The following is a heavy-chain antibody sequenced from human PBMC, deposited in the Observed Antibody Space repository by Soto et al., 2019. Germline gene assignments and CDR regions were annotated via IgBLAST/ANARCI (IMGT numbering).Heavy chain of an antibody. J-gene: IGHJ2*01. CDR1: GFTFSSYG. V-gene: IGHV3-30*18. D-gene: IGHD4-17*01. Sequence: QVQLVESGGGVVQPGRSLRLSCAASGFTFSSYGMHWVRQAPGKGLEWVAVISYDGSNKYYADSVKGRFTISRDNSKNTLYLQMNSLRAEDTAVYYCAKPDYGDYVSWYFDLWGRGTLVTVSS. CDR2: ISYDGSNK. CDR3: AKPDYGDYVSWYFDL.